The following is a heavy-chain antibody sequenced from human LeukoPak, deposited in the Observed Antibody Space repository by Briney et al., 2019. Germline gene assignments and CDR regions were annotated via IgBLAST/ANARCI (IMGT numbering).Heavy chain of an antibody. CDR2: IKPDGTTK. J-gene: IGHJ4*02. Sequence: PGGSLRLSCAASGFPFSSYSMTWVRQAPGKGLEWVANIKPDGTTKFYVDSVKGLFTISRDNALNSLYLQMNSLRAEDTAIYYCARSIPYGTTWYGRSDYWGQGTLVTVSS. CDR3: ARSIPYGTTWYGRSDY. V-gene: IGHV3-7*03. CDR1: GFPFSSYS. D-gene: IGHD6-13*01.